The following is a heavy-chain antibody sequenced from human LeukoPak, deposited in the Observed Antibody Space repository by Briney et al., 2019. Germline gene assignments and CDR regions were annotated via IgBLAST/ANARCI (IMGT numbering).Heavy chain of an antibody. Sequence: GGSLRLSCAASGFTFSSYDMSWVRQAPGKGLEWVSAISGRGGSTYYADSVKGRFTISRDNSKNTLYVKMNSLRAEDTAVYYCAKGLYSSGWSPLTQYYYYYYGMDVWGQGTTVTVSS. D-gene: IGHD6-19*01. J-gene: IGHJ6*02. CDR1: GFTFSSYD. CDR2: ISGRGGST. V-gene: IGHV3-23*01. CDR3: AKGLYSSGWSPLTQYYYYYYGMDV.